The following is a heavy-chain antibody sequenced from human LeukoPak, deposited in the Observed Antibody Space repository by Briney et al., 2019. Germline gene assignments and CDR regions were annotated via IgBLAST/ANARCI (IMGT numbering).Heavy chain of an antibody. CDR2: IDPNSGGT. D-gene: IGHD3-22*01. CDR3: ASLYDYYYDSSGHDAFDI. J-gene: IGHJ3*02. Sequence: ASVKVSCKASGYTFTGYYMHWVRQAPGQGLEWMGWIDPNSGGTNYAQKFQGRVTITRDTSISTAYMELSRLRSDDTAVYYCASLYDYYYDSSGHDAFDIWGQGTMVTVSS. V-gene: IGHV1-2*02. CDR1: GYTFTGYY.